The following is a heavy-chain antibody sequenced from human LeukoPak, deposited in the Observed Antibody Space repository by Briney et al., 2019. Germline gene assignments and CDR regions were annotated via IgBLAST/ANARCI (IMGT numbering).Heavy chain of an antibody. CDR2: INPNSGGT. D-gene: IGHD5-24*01. CDR1: GYTFTSYD. V-gene: IGHV1-2*02. J-gene: IGHJ3*02. CDR3: AREMATTRDAFDI. Sequence: ASVKVSCKASGYTFTSYDINWVRQAPGQGLEWMGWINPNSGGTNYAQKFQGRVTMTGDTSTSTAYMELSRLRSDDTAVYYCAREMATTRDAFDIWGQGTMVTVSS.